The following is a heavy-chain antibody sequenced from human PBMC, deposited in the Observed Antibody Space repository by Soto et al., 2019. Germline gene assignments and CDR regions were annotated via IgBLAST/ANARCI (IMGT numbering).Heavy chain of an antibody. J-gene: IGHJ4*02. D-gene: IGHD2-15*01. CDR2: ISDTGGGT. CDR1: GVTFSTYA. CDR3: ARGGASALYWFEV. V-gene: IGHV3-23*01. Sequence: QAGGSLRLSCAASGVTFSTYAMAWVRQAPGKGLEWVSTISDTGGGTFYADSVKGRFTISRDSAKNSVFLQMNSLRAEDTAVYYCARGGASALYWFEVWGQGTPVTVSS.